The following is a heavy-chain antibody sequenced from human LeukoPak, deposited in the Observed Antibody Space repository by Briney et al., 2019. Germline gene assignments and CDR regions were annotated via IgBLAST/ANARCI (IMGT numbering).Heavy chain of an antibody. J-gene: IGHJ6*02. Sequence: ASVKVSCKVSGYTLTELSMHWVRQAPGKGLEWMGGFDPEDGETIYAQKFQGRVTITADESTSTAYMELSSLRSEDTAVYYCASGYSSGWSYGMDVWGQGTTVTVSS. D-gene: IGHD6-19*01. CDR3: ASGYSSGWSYGMDV. CDR1: GYTLTELS. V-gene: IGHV1-24*01. CDR2: FDPEDGET.